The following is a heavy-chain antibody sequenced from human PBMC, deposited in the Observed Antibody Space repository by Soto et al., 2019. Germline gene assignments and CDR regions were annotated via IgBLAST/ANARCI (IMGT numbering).Heavy chain of an antibody. CDR2: IYYSGST. CDR3: ARADSSGYQYWYFDL. V-gene: IGHV4-31*03. D-gene: IGHD3-22*01. Sequence: QVQLQESGPGLVKPSQTLSLTCTVSGGSISSGGYYWSWIRQHPGKGLEWIGYIYYSGSTYYNPSLKSRVTISVDTSKNQCSLKLSSVTAADTAVYYCARADSSGYQYWYFDLWGRGTLVTVSS. J-gene: IGHJ2*01. CDR1: GGSISSGGYY.